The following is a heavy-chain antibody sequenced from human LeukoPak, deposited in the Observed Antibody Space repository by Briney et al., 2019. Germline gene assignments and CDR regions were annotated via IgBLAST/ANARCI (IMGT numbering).Heavy chain of an antibody. V-gene: IGHV3-64D*09. CDR3: VKPYYYGSGSYAFDI. CDR2: ISSNGGST. CDR1: GFTVSSNY. D-gene: IGHD3-10*01. J-gene: IGHJ3*02. Sequence: PGGSLRLSCAASGFTVSSNYMSWVRQAPGKGLEYVSAISSNGGSTYYADSVKGRFTISRDNSKNTLYLQMSSLRAEDTAVYYCVKPYYYGSGSYAFDIWGQGTMVTVSS.